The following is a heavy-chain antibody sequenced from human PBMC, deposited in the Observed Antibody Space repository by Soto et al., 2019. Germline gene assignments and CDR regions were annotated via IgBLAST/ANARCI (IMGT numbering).Heavy chain of an antibody. D-gene: IGHD3-10*01. CDR3: AKDAVPYNGEWDWFDL. J-gene: IGHJ5*02. Sequence: EVQLLESGGGLVQPGGSLRLSCAASGFTFKNYAMNWVRQAPGKGMERVSSIGGSGSGAHYADSVKGRFTVSRDDSKNTLYRQMSGLRVDDTALYYCAKDAVPYNGEWDWFDLWGQGTLVTVSS. V-gene: IGHV3-23*01. CDR1: GFTFKNYA. CDR2: IGGSGSGA.